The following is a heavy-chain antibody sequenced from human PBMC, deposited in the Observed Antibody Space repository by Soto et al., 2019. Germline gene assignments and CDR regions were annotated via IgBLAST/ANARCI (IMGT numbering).Heavy chain of an antibody. Sequence: SETLSLTCAVYGGSFSGYYWSWIRQPPGKGLEWIGEINHSGSTNYNPSIKSRVTISVDTSKNQFSLKLSSVTAADTAVYYCASRRDIVVVVAATHFDYWGQGTLVTVSS. CDR1: GGSFSGYY. CDR2: INHSGST. D-gene: IGHD2-15*01. V-gene: IGHV4-34*01. J-gene: IGHJ4*02. CDR3: ASRRDIVVVVAATHFDY.